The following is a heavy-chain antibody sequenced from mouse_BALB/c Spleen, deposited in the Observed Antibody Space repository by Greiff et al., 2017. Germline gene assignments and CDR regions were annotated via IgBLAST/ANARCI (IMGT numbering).Heavy chain of an antibody. D-gene: IGHD1-2*01. CDR2: ISSGSSTI. CDR1: GFTFSSFG. Sequence: EVKLVESGGGLVQPGGSRKLSCAASGFTFSSFGMHWVRQAPEKGLEWVAYISSGSSTIYYADTVKGRFTISRDNPKNTLFLQMTSLRSEDTAMYYCASHYYDAMDYWGQGTSVTVSS. CDR3: ASHYYDAMDY. V-gene: IGHV5-17*02. J-gene: IGHJ4*01.